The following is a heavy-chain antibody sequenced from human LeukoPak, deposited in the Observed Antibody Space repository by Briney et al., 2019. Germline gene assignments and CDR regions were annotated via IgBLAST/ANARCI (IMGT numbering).Heavy chain of an antibody. V-gene: IGHV3-48*04. J-gene: IGHJ4*02. CDR2: ISSSGSTI. CDR1: GFTFSSYS. Sequence: PGGSLRLSCAASGFTFSSYSMNWVRQAPGKGLEWVSYISSSGSTIYYADSVKGRFTIYRDNGKNSLYLQMNSLRAEDTALYYCARGGPRSTYDYWGQGTLVTVSS. D-gene: IGHD6-25*01. CDR3: ARGGPRSTYDY.